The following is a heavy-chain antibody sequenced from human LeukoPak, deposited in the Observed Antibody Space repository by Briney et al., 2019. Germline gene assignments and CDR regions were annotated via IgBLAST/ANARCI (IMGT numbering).Heavy chain of an antibody. CDR1: GFPFDSYG. D-gene: IGHD3-10*01. V-gene: IGHV3-30*02. J-gene: IGHJ4*02. CDR3: AKQVRGPLMTGFFDQ. CDR2: IEYDGKKM. Sequence: PTGGSLRLSCAASGFPFDSYGMHWVRQAPGKGLEWVAFIEYDGKKMDHADSVKGRFTISRDNSIHRVFLQMSSLRPEDTGVYYCAKQVRGPLMTGFFDQWGQGVLVVVSS.